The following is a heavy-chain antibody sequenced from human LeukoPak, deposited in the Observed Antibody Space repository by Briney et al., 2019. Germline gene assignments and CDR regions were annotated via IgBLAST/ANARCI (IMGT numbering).Heavy chain of an antibody. D-gene: IGHD3-9*01. Sequence: GGSLRLSCAASGLTFSSYGMHWVRQAPGKEGEGVGVMGYDGNNKYYADSGKGRFTISRDNSKNTLYLQMNSLRAEDTALYYCARDQRYFDWLTREYFDYWGQGTLVTVSS. CDR2: MGYDGNNK. CDR3: ARDQRYFDWLTREYFDY. J-gene: IGHJ4*02. V-gene: IGHV3-33*01. CDR1: GLTFSSYG.